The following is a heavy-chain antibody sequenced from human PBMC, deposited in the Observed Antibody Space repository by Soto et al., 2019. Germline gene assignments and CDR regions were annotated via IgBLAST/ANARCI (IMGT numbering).Heavy chain of an antibody. CDR3: ARRTGGLDY. J-gene: IGHJ4*02. D-gene: IGHD3-10*01. CDR2: ITPSGGST. CDR1: GYTFTSYY. Sequence: ASVKVSCKASGYTFTSYYMHWVRQVPGQGLEWMGIITPSGGSTSYAQKFQGRVTMTRDTSTSTVYMELSSLRSEDTAAYYRARRTGGLDYWGQGPLVTLSS. V-gene: IGHV1-46*01.